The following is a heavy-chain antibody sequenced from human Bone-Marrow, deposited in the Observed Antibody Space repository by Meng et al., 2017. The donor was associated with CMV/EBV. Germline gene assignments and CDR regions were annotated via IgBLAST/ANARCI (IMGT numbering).Heavy chain of an antibody. CDR1: GYTFTSYY. J-gene: IGHJ4*02. Sequence: ASVKVSCKASGYTFTSYYMHWVRQAPGQGLEWMRIINPSGGSTSYAQKFQGRVTMTRDTSTSTVYMELSSLRSEDTAVYYCARDRYDFWSSDRYFDYWGQGKLVTVSS. V-gene: IGHV1-46*01. CDR2: INPSGGST. CDR3: ARDRYDFWSSDRYFDY. D-gene: IGHD3-3*01.